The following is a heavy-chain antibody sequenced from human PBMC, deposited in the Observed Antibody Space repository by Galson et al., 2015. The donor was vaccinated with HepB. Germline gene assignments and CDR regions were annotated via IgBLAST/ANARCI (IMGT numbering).Heavy chain of an antibody. CDR1: GFTFSSYG. D-gene: IGHD5-18*01. Sequence: SLRLSCAASGFTFSSYGMHWVRQAPGKGLEWVAVISYDGSNKYYADSVKGRFTISRDNSKNTLYLQMNSLRAEDTAVYYCAKVPGYSYGSRYYYYYGMDVWGQGTTVTVSS. CDR3: AKVPGYSYGSRYYYYYGMDV. CDR2: ISYDGSNK. J-gene: IGHJ6*02. V-gene: IGHV3-30*18.